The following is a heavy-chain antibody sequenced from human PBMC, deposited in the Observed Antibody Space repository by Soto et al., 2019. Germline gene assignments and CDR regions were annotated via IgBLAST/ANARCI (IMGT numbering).Heavy chain of an antibody. J-gene: IGHJ4*02. D-gene: IGHD3-22*01. Sequence: PSETLSLTCAVSGGSISCGGYFWSWIRQPPGKVLEWTGYMYHSGSTYYHPSLKSRVTISVDTSKNQFSPKLSSVTAADTAVYYCARHGMDYYDSSGYYYSPYYFDYWGQGTLVTVSS. CDR3: ARHGMDYYDSSGYYYSPYYFDY. V-gene: IGHV4-30-2*03. CDR1: GGSISCGGYF. CDR2: MYHSGST.